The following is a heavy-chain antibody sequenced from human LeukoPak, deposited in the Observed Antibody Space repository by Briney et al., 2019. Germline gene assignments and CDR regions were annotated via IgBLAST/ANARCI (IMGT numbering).Heavy chain of an antibody. J-gene: IGHJ5*02. Sequence: PSETLSLTCTVSGGSISSSSYYWGWLRQPPGKGLEWIGSIYYSGSTYYNPSLKSRVTISVDTSKNQFSLKLSSVTAADTAVYYCARHDYWFDPWGQGTLVTVSS. V-gene: IGHV4-39*01. CDR1: GGSISSSSYY. CDR3: ARHDYWFDP. D-gene: IGHD2-21*02. CDR2: IYYSGST.